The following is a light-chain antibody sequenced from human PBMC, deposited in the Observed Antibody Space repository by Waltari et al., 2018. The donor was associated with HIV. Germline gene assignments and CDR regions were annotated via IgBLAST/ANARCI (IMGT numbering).Light chain of an antibody. CDR3: CSYAGSSNWV. J-gene: IGLJ3*02. Sequence: QSALTQPASVSGSPGPSIPISCTGRSSDVGGYNLVSWYQQHPGKAPKLIIYEGINRPSGVSNRFSGSKSGNTASLTISGLQAEDEADYYCCSYAGSSNWVFGGGTKLTVL. CDR1: SSDVGGYNL. CDR2: EGI. V-gene: IGLV2-23*01.